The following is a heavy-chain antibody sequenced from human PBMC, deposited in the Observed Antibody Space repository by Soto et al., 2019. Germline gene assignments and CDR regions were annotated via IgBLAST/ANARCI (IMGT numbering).Heavy chain of an antibody. Sequence: QVQLQQWGTGLLKPSETLSLTCGVSGASFSGYFWSWIRQPPGKGLEWIGEINHRGSPKYNPSLKSRVTMSIDTSNNQFSLRLTSATAADAAGYYCASGLSGGEVFGVIYVYWGQGTLVTVSS. CDR2: INHRGSP. V-gene: IGHV4-34*01. CDR1: GASFSGYF. J-gene: IGHJ4*02. CDR3: ASGLSGGEVFGVIYVY. D-gene: IGHD3-3*01.